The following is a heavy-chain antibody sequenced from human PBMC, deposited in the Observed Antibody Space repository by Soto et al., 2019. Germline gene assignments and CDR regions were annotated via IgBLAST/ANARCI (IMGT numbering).Heavy chain of an antibody. CDR3: ARGAWIQLWPYYYAMDV. Sequence: SVKVSCKASGGTFSSYAISWVRQAPGQGLEWMGGIIPIFGTANYAQKFQGRVTITADKSTSTAYMELSSLRSEDTAVYYCARGAWIQLWPYYYAMDVWGQGTQVTVSS. D-gene: IGHD5-18*01. CDR1: GGTFSSYA. V-gene: IGHV1-69*06. J-gene: IGHJ6*02. CDR2: IIPIFGTA.